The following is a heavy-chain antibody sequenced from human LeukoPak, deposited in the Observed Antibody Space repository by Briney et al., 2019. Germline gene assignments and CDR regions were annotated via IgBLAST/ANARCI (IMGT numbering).Heavy chain of an antibody. CDR1: GFTVSGNY. V-gene: IGHV3-66*02. Sequence: GGSLRLXCAASGFTVSGNYMSWVRQAPGKGLEWVSVIYSSDNTYYIDSVKGRFTISRDNSKNTLYLQMNSLRAEDTAVYYCAGRRVLDASFDYRGRGTLVTVSS. CDR2: IYSSDNT. CDR3: AGRRVLDASFDY. J-gene: IGHJ4*02. D-gene: IGHD3-16*01.